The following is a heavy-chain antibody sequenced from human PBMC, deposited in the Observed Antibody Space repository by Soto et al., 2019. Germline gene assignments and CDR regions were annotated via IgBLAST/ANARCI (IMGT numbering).Heavy chain of an antibody. Sequence: SETLSLTCLVSGQYIKSNFWCAWVRQPPGKGLEWIGYFYYTGSTIYTPSLESRLTLSVDMSKNHFSLKLSSVTAADTAVYYCAGGTDGKKVAYWGQGTLVTVSS. V-gene: IGHV4-28*01. D-gene: IGHD5-12*01. J-gene: IGHJ4*02. CDR3: AGGTDGKKVAY. CDR2: FYYTGST. CDR1: GQYIKSNFW.